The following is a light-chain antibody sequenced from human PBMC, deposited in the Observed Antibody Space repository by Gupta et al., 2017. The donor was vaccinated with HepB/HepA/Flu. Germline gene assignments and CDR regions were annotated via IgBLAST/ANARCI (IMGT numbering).Light chain of an antibody. CDR3: QHYDDSIPLS. CDR2: GAS. Sequence: EIVLTQSPGTLSLSPGERATLSCRASQSFTSGYLAWYQQKPGQAPRLLIYGASSRATDIPDRFSGSGYGTDFTLTISRREPEDFAVYYCQHYDDSIPLSFGGGTKVEMK. V-gene: IGKV3-20*01. J-gene: IGKJ4*01. CDR1: QSFTSGY.